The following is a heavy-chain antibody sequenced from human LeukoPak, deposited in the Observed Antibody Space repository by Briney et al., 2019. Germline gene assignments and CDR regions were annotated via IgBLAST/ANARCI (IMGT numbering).Heavy chain of an antibody. J-gene: IGHJ5*02. D-gene: IGHD4-23*01. CDR3: ARDYGANSGWFDP. CDR2: MSPNSAYT. CDR1: GYTFTSYD. V-gene: IGHV1-8*01. Sequence: GASVKVSCKASGYTFTSYDINWVRQATGQGLEWMGWMSPNSAYTGYAQKFQGRVNMTRDTSISTAYMELSSLRSEDTAVYYCARDYGANSGWFDPWGQGTLVTVSS.